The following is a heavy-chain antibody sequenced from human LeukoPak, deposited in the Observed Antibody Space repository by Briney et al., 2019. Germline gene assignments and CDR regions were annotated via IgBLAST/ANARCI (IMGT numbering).Heavy chain of an antibody. CDR1: GGTFSSYA. CDR2: IIPIFGTA. D-gene: IGHD1-26*01. Sequence: ASVKVSCKASGGTFSSYAISWVRQAPGQGLEWMGGIIPIFGTANYAQKFQGRVTITTDESTSTAYMELSSLRSEGTAVYYCARGGSYYEVYWFDPWGQGTLVTVSS. V-gene: IGHV1-69*05. J-gene: IGHJ5*02. CDR3: ARGGSYYEVYWFDP.